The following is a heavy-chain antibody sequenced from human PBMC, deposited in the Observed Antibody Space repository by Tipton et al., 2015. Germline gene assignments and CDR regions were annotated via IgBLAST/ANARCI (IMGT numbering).Heavy chain of an antibody. Sequence: QLVQSGAEVKKPGASVKVSCKTSGYTFTTYFMHWVRQAPGQGLEWLGMINTGGGIANYARKIQGRVSLTWDMSTSTVYMELSSLRSGDTAMYYCARAAHRPIYDSSGSHYFDYWGQGTLVTVSS. CDR3: ARAAHRPIYDSSGSHYFDY. CDR1: GYTFTTYF. CDR2: INTGGGIA. J-gene: IGHJ4*02. D-gene: IGHD6-19*01. V-gene: IGHV1-46*01.